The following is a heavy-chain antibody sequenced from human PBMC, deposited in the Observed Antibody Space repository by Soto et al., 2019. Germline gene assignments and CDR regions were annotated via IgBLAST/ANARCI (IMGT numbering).Heavy chain of an antibody. J-gene: IGHJ3*01. CDR3: AHTMYCTGYNCYPWGGVFDD. CDR1: GFSLNTYGVG. CDR2: IYWDDDT. Sequence: QITLKESVPTLVKPTQTLTLTCSFSGFSLNTYGVGVSWIRQPPGKALEWLALIYWDDDTRYSPSLRSRLSITKETSKKPFILTMTYIDPVDTATYYCAHTMYCTGYNCYPWGGVFDDWGLGTMVSVS. D-gene: IGHD2-15*01. V-gene: IGHV2-5*02.